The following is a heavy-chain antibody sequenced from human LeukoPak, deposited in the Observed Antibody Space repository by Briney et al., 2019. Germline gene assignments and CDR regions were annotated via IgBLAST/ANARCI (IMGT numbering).Heavy chain of an antibody. CDR2: IYYSGST. D-gene: IGHD5-12*01. V-gene: IGHV4-59*08. CDR3: ASLVATDDPYFDY. J-gene: IGHJ4*02. Sequence: PSETLSLTCTVSGGSISRDYWSWIRQPPGKGLEWIGYIYYSGSTNYNPSLKSRVTISVDTSKNEFSLKLSSVTAADTAVYYCASLVATDDPYFDYWGQGTLVTVSS. CDR1: GGSISRDY.